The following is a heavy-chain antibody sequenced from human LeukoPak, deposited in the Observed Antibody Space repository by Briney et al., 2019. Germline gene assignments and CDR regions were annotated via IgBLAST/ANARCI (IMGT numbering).Heavy chain of an antibody. CDR1: AFTFTDYY. Sequence: ASVKVSCKASAFTFTDYYMHWVRQAPGQGLKWMGYINCNSGGTNYAQKFQGRVTMTRDTSISTAYMELSWLRSDDTAVFYCARTKGTSYYDNSGYGAFDIWGQGTMVTVSS. CDR3: ARTKGTSYYDNSGYGAFDI. V-gene: IGHV1-2*02. J-gene: IGHJ3*02. D-gene: IGHD3-22*01. CDR2: INCNSGGT.